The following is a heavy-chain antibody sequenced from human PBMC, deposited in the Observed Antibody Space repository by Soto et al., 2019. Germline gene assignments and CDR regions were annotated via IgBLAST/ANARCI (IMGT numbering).Heavy chain of an antibody. V-gene: IGHV1-69*02. CDR1: GGSFSCYT. Sequence: QVQLVQSGAEVKKPGTSVKVSSKASGGSFSCYTINWLRQAPGQGREWMGRIIPILGIANYAQKVQVRVTITADQSTSTAYMELRSLRSEETAVYYCARDDGLAYCGGDCYSWGQGTLVTVSS. J-gene: IGHJ4*02. CDR2: IIPILGIA. CDR3: ARDDGLAYCGGDCYS. D-gene: IGHD2-21*02.